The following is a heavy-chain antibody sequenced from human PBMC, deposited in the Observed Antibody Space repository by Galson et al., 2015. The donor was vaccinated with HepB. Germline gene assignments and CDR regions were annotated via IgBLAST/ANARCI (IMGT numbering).Heavy chain of an antibody. Sequence: LSLTCTVSGGSISSYYWSWIRQPPGKGLEWIGYIYYSGSTNYNPSLKSRVTISVDTSKNQFSLKLSSVTAADTAVYYCARTRWYFDAFDIWGQGTMVTVSS. CDR1: GGSISSYY. D-gene: IGHD6-13*01. V-gene: IGHV4-59*01. CDR2: IYYSGST. J-gene: IGHJ3*02. CDR3: ARTRWYFDAFDI.